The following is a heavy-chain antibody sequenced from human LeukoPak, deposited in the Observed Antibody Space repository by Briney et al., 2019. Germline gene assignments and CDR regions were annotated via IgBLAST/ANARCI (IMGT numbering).Heavy chain of an antibody. Sequence: PSETLSLTCTVSGGSISSYYWSWIRQPPGKGLEWIGYIYYSGSTNYNPSLKSRVTISVDTSKNQFSLKLSSVTAADTAVYYCAREPSYGAYFDYWGQGTLVTVSS. CDR1: GGSISSYY. V-gene: IGHV4-59*01. CDR2: IYYSGST. D-gene: IGHD4-17*01. J-gene: IGHJ4*02. CDR3: AREPSYGAYFDY.